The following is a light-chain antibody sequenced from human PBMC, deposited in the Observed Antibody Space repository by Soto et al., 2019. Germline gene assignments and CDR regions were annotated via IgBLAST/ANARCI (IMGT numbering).Light chain of an antibody. CDR2: EVN. V-gene: IGLV2-8*01. CDR1: SSDVGGYNY. CDR3: SSYGGYNNVV. Sequence: QSVVTQAPCASGSPGQSVTISCTGTSSDVGGYNYVSWFQQHPGKAPKLIIHEVNQRPSGVPDRFSGSKSGNTASLTVSGLQAEDEGTYYCSSYGGYNNVVFGTGTKVTVL. J-gene: IGLJ1*01.